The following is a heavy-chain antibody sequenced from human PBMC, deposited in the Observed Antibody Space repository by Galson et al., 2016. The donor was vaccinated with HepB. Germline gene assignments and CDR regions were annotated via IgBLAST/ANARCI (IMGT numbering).Heavy chain of an antibody. V-gene: IGHV3-21*04. Sequence: SLRLSCAASGFTFSSYSMNWVRQAPGKGLEWVSFISSSSTYIYYADSVRGRFTIPRDNAKNSLYLQMNSLRAEDTAVFYCANHRGWGQGTLVTVSS. D-gene: IGHD1-14*01. CDR1: GFTFSSYS. J-gene: IGHJ4*02. CDR2: ISSSSTYI. CDR3: ANHRG.